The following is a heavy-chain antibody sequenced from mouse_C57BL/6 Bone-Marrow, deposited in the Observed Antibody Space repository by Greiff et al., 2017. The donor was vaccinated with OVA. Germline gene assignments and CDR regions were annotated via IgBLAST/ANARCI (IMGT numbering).Heavy chain of an antibody. J-gene: IGHJ2*01. V-gene: IGHV1-54*01. D-gene: IGHD1-1*01. CDR2: INPGSGGT. CDR3: ARIYYGSPYYFDY. CDR1: GYAFTNYL. Sequence: QVQLQQSGAELVRPGTSVKVSCKASGYAFTNYLIEWVKQRPGQGLEWIGVINPGSGGTNYNEKFKGKATLTADKSSSTAYMQLSSLTSEDSAVYFCARIYYGSPYYFDYWGQGTTLTVSS.